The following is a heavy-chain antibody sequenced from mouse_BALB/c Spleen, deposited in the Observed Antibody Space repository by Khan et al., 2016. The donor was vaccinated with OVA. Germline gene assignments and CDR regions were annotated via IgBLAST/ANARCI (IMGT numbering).Heavy chain of an antibody. CDR1: GYSITSGYV. Sequence: EVQLQESGPGLVKPSQSLSLTCTVTGYSITSGYVWNWIRQLPRNKLEWMGYISYSGSTNYNPSLKSRISITLDTSTNQFFLQLNSVTTEDTATXYCARTARIKYWGQGTTLTVSS. CDR3: ARTARIKY. CDR2: ISYSGST. J-gene: IGHJ2*01. V-gene: IGHV3-2*02. D-gene: IGHD3-3*01.